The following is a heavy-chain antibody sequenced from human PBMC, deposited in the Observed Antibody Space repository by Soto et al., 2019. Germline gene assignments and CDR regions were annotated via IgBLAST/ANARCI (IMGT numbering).Heavy chain of an antibody. Sequence: QVQLVQSGAEVQKPGASVKVSCKAFGYTFSNYDINWVRQATGQGLEWMGWMNPNSGNTGYAQKLQGRVTMTRDTSINTAYMELSSLTSEHAAVYYSAISSGSPVVEYWGQGTLVTVSS. CDR1: GYTFSNYD. V-gene: IGHV1-8*01. D-gene: IGHD6-6*01. CDR2: MNPNSGNT. J-gene: IGHJ4*02. CDR3: AISSGSPVVEY.